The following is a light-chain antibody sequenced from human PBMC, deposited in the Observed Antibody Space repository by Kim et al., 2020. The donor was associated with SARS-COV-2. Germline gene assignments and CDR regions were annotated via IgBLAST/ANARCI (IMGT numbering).Light chain of an antibody. J-gene: IGLJ1*01. V-gene: IGLV3-21*01. CDR1: SIEGHS. Sequence: APGQTARITCGGNSIEGHSVHWYQQKPGQASVLVMYYDSGRTSGIPERFSGSKSANTATRTISRVEAGDEADYYCQVWDTDTDHYVFGTGTKVTVL. CDR2: YDS. CDR3: QVWDTDTDHYV.